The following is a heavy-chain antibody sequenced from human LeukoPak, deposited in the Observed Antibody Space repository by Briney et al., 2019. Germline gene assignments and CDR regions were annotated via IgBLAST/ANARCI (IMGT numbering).Heavy chain of an antibody. J-gene: IGHJ4*02. CDR1: GDSASSNSAA. CDR3: ARDLAGFGGYSYGMVDY. V-gene: IGHV6-1*01. CDR2: TYDRAKWYN. D-gene: IGHD5-18*01. Sequence: SQTLSLTCAISGDSASSNSAAWNWIRQSPSRGLEWLGRTYDRAKWYNDYAVSVKSRITINPDTSKNQFSLQLNSVTPEDTAVYFCARDLAGFGGYSYGMVDYWGQGTLVTVSS.